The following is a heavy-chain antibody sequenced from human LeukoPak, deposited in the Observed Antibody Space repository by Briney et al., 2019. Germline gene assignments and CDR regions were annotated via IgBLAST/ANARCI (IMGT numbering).Heavy chain of an antibody. CDR3: ARDLRRTSGRNDAFDI. CDR2: IIPIFGTA. CDR1: GGTFSSYA. J-gene: IGHJ3*02. V-gene: IGHV1-69*05. D-gene: IGHD1-14*01. Sequence: GASVKVSCKASGGTFSSYAISWVRQAPGQGLEWMGGIIPIFGTANYAQKFQGRVTITTDESTSTAYMELSSLRSEDTAVYYCARDLRRTSGRNDAFDIWGQGTMVTVSS.